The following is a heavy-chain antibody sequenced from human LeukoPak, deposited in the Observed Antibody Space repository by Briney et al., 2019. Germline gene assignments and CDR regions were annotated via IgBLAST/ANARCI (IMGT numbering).Heavy chain of an antibody. J-gene: IGHJ3*02. D-gene: IGHD3-22*01. CDR1: GGSISPYY. CDR3: ASYYDDAFDI. Sequence: SETLSLTCTVSGGSISPYYWSWIRQPPGKDLEWIGYISYSGTTSYNPSLKSRVTISVDTSKNQFSLKLSSVTAADTAVYYCASYYDDAFDIWGQGTMVTVSS. CDR2: ISYSGTT. V-gene: IGHV4-59*01.